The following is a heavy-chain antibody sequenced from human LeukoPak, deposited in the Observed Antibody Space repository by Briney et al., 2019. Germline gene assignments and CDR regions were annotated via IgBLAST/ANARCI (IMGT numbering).Heavy chain of an antibody. D-gene: IGHD6-19*01. J-gene: IGHJ4*02. CDR3: ATAVASSSGWYADY. V-gene: IGHV3-23*01. Sequence: GGSLRLSCAASGFTFSSYNMSWVRQAPGKGLEWVSTITTSDGNTYYADSVKGRFTVSRDNSKNTLYLQMNSLRAEDTAVYYCATAVASSSGWYADYWGQGTLVTVSS. CDR1: GFTFSSYN. CDR2: ITTSDGNT.